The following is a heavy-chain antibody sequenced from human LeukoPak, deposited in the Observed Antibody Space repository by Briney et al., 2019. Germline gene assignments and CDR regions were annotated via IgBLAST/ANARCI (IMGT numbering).Heavy chain of an antibody. Sequence: SETLSLTCTVSSGSISSSNYYWSWIRQPPGKGLEWIGYIYSSRSTNYNPSLKTPVTISIDTSKNHFSLKLSSVTAADTAVYYCAIRAAATYWGQRTLVTVSS. CDR1: SGSISSSNYY. CDR3: AIRAAATY. D-gene: IGHD6-13*01. V-gene: IGHV4-61*03. J-gene: IGHJ4*02. CDR2: IYSSRST.